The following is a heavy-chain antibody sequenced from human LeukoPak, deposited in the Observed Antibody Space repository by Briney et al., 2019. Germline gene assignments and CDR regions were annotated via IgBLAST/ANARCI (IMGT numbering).Heavy chain of an antibody. V-gene: IGHV5-51*01. CDR3: ARSTSSGWYESDY. D-gene: IGHD6-19*01. CDR2: IYPGDSDT. J-gene: IGHJ4*02. Sequence: GESLQISCKGSGSSFTSYWIGWVRQMPGKGLEWMGIIYPGDSDTRYSPSFQGQVTISADKSIGTAYLQWSSLKASGTAMYYCARSTSSGWYESDYWGQGTLVTVSS. CDR1: GSSFTSYW.